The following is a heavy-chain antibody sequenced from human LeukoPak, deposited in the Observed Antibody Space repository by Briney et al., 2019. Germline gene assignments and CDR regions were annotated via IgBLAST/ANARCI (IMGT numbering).Heavy chain of an antibody. CDR2: IWYDGSNK. V-gene: IGHV3-33*01. Sequence: GSLRLSCAASGFTFSSYGMHWARQAPGKGLEWVAVIWYDGSNKYYADSVKGRFTISRDNSKNTLYLQMNSLRAEDTAVYYCARGSPIYFDTSAYYFDYWGQGTLVTVSS. D-gene: IGHD3-22*01. J-gene: IGHJ4*02. CDR3: ARGSPIYFDTSAYYFDY. CDR1: GFTFSSYG.